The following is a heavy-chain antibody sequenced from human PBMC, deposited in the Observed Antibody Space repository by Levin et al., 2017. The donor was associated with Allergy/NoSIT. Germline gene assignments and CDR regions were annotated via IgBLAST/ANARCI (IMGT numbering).Heavy chain of an antibody. CDR3: AKEDSSGYSGYDS. V-gene: IGHV3-23*01. CDR2: ISARGGGT. CDR1: GFTFNNYI. J-gene: IGHJ4*02. Sequence: GGSLRLSCAASGFTFNNYIMIWVRQAAGKGPEWVSGISARGGGTYYADSVKGRFTISRDNSQNMVYLQLNSLRVEDSAIYYCAKEDSSGYSGYDSWGQGTLVTVSS. D-gene: IGHD5-18*01.